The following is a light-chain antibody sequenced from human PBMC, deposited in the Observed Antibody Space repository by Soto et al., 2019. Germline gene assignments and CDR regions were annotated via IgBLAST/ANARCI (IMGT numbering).Light chain of an antibody. CDR3: KQYNNRALT. Sequence: TQSPATLSVSPGESATLSCRASQSVSSNLAWYQRKPGQAPRLIIYGASTRATGIPARFSGSGSGTEFTLTIRSLQSEDCAVYYCKQYNNRALTVGGGTKVDIK. V-gene: IGKV3-15*01. CDR1: QSVSSN. J-gene: IGKJ4*01. CDR2: GAS.